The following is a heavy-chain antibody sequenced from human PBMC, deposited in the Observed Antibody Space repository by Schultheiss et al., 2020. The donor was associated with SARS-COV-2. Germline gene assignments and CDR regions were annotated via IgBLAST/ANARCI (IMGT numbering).Heavy chain of an antibody. V-gene: IGHV4-34*01. CDR3: ARDRAGVALTSVDYYYGMDV. Sequence: SETLSLTCTVSGGSISSYYWSWIRQPPGKGLEWIGEINHSGSTNYNPSLKSRVTISVDKSKNQFSLKLSSVTAADTAVYYCARDRAGVALTSVDYYYGMDVWGQGTTVTVSS. J-gene: IGHJ6*02. D-gene: IGHD6-19*01. CDR2: INHSGST. CDR1: GGSISSYY.